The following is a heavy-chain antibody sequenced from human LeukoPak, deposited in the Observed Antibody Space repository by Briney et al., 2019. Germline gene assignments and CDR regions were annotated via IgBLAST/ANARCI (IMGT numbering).Heavy chain of an antibody. CDR1: GYSISSGYY. V-gene: IGHV4-38-2*02. CDR2: IYHSGST. D-gene: IGHD3-10*01. Sequence: SETLSLTCTVSGYSISSGYYWGWIRQPPGKGLEWIGSIYHSGSTYYNPSLKSRVTISVDTSKNQFSLKLSSVTAADTAVYYCARSPTYGSGSFIDPWGQGTLVTVSS. CDR3: ARSPTYGSGSFIDP. J-gene: IGHJ5*02.